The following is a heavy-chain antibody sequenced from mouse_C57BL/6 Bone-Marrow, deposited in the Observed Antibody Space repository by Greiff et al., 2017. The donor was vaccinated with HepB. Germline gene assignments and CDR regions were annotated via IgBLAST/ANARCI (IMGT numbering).Heavy chain of an antibody. Sequence: EVKLMESGGGLVQPGESLKLSCESNEYEFPSHDMSWVRKTPEKRLELVAAINSDGGSTYYPDTMERRFIISRDNTKKTLYLQMSSLRSEDTALYYCARQLTGMDYYAMDDWGQGTSVTVSS. D-gene: IGHD4-1*01. CDR1: EYEFPSHD. CDR2: INSDGGST. V-gene: IGHV5-2*01. CDR3: ARQLTGMDYYAMDD. J-gene: IGHJ4*01.